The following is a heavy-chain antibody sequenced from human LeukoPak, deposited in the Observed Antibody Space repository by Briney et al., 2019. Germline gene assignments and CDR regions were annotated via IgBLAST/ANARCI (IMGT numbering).Heavy chain of an antibody. J-gene: IGHJ6*04. V-gene: IGHV3-21*01. CDR3: ARGPTMGMDV. CDR2: INSRSSSI. Sequence: GGSLRLSCAASGFTFSSYSMNWVRQAPGKGLEWVSSINSRSSSIYYADSVKGRFTISRDNAKNSLYLQMNSLRAEDTAVYYCARGPTMGMDVWGKGTTVTVSS. CDR1: GFTFSSYS. D-gene: IGHD3-10*01.